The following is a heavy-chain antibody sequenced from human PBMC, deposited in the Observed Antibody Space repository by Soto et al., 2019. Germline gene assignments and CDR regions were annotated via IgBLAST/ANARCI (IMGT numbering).Heavy chain of an antibody. Sequence: LSLTCTFSGGSISSGGYYWSWIRQHPGKGLEWIGYIYYSGSTYYNPSLKSRVTISVDTSKNQFSLKLSSVTAADTAVYYCARGRNYYDSSGVGRAFDIWGQGTMVTVSS. J-gene: IGHJ3*02. CDR2: IYYSGST. D-gene: IGHD3-22*01. V-gene: IGHV4-31*03. CDR3: ARGRNYYDSSGVGRAFDI. CDR1: GGSISSGGYY.